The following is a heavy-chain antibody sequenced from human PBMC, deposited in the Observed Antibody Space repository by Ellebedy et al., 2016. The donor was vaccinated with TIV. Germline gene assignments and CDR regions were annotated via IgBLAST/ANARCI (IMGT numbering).Heavy chain of an antibody. CDR1: GYSFTSYG. Sequence: GESLKISCKGSGYSFTSYGISWVRQAPGQGLEWMGWISAYNDNINYAQNLQGRVTMTIDTSTSTAYMELRSLRSDDTAVYYCAREWNYGLIRGDPWGQGTLVTVSS. V-gene: IGHV1-18*04. CDR2: ISAYNDNI. D-gene: IGHD1-7*01. CDR3: AREWNYGLIRGDP. J-gene: IGHJ5*02.